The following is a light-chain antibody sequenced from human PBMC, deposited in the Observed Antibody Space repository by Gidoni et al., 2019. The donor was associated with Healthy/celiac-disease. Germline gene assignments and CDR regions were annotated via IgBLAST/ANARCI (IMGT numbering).Light chain of an antibody. CDR2: AAS. CDR3: QQSYSTPYT. CDR1: QSISSY. Sequence: DIQMTPSPSSLSASVGDRVTITCRASQSISSYLNWYQQKPGKAPKLLIYAASSLQSGVPSRFSGSGPGTDFTLTISSLQPEDFATYYCQQSYSTPYTFGQGTKLEIK. J-gene: IGKJ2*01. V-gene: IGKV1-39*01.